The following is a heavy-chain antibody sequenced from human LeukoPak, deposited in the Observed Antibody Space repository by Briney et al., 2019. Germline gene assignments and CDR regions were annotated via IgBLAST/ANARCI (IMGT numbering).Heavy chain of an antibody. CDR3: ARPLYSIDAFDI. J-gene: IGHJ3*02. CDR1: GFTFSSYA. CDR2: IYSGGST. V-gene: IGHV3-53*01. Sequence: PGGSLRLSCAASGFTFSSYAMSWVRQAPGKGLEWVSVIYSGGSTYYADSVKGRFTISRDNSKNTLYLQMNSLRAEDTAVHYCARPLYSIDAFDIWGQGTMVTVSS. D-gene: IGHD6-13*01.